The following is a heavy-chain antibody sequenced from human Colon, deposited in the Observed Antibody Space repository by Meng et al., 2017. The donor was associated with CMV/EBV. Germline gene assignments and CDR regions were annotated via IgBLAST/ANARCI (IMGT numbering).Heavy chain of an antibody. J-gene: IGHJ6*02. D-gene: IGHD5-18*01. CDR1: GFTFSSYA. CDR3: ARDIYSYGYGHYYGMDV. V-gene: IGHV3-30*04. Sequence: GGSLRLSCVASGFTFSSYAMHWVRQAPGKGLEWVAVISYDGSNKYYADSVKGRLTISRDNSKNTLYLQMNSLRAEDTAVYYCARDIYSYGYGHYYGMDVWGQGTTVTVSS. CDR2: ISYDGSNK.